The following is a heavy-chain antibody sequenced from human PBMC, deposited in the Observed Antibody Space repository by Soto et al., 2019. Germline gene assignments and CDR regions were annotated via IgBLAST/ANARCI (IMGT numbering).Heavy chain of an antibody. CDR2: ISGSGGST. V-gene: IGHV3-23*01. Sequence: GGSLRLSCAASGFTFSSYAMSWVRQAPGKGLEWVSAISGSGGSTYYADSVKGRFTISRDNSKNTLYLQMNSLRAEDTAVYYCAKDPNARRALRYFDWFPWEGTNDAFDIWGQGTMVTVSS. CDR1: GFTFSSYA. D-gene: IGHD3-9*01. J-gene: IGHJ3*02. CDR3: AKDPNARRALRYFDWFPWEGTNDAFDI.